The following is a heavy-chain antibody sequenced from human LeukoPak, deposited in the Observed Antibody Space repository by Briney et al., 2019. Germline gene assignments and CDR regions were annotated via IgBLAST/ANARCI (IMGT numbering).Heavy chain of an antibody. J-gene: IGHJ4*02. V-gene: IGHV1-18*01. CDR3: AREARRRPYYYDSSGYYYYFDY. Sequence: ASVKVSCKASGYTFTRYGISWVRQAPGEGLEWMGWVSAKNGDTKYVQKFQGRVTMTTDTSTSTAYMDLRTLRSDDTAVYYCAREARRRPYYYDSSGYYYYFDYWGQGTLVTVSS. CDR1: GYTFTRYG. D-gene: IGHD3-22*01. CDR2: VSAKNGDT.